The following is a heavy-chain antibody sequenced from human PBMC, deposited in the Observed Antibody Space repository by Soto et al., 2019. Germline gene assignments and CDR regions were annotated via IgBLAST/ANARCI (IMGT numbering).Heavy chain of an antibody. CDR3: ARSVFYCGGDCYSGFDY. J-gene: IGHJ4*02. CDR2: IYYSGST. D-gene: IGHD2-21*02. V-gene: IGHV4-61*01. Sequence: SETLSLTCTVSGGSVRSGSYYWSWIRQPPGKGLEWIGYIYYSGSTNYNPSLKSRVTISVDTSKNQFSLKLSSVTAADTAVYYCARSVFYCGGDCYSGFDYWGQGTLVTVSS. CDR1: GGSVRSGSYY.